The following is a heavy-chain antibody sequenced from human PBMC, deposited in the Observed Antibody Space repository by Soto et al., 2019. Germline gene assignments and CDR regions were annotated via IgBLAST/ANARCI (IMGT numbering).Heavy chain of an antibody. V-gene: IGHV3-21*01. Sequence: EVQLVESGGGLVKPGGSLRLSCAASGFTFSSYSMNWVRQAPGNGLEWVSSISSSSSYIYYADSVKGRCTISRDNAKNSLYPQMKSLRAEDTAVYYCTRERELLYYYYGMDVWGQGTTVTVAS. CDR1: GFTFSSYS. J-gene: IGHJ6*02. CDR2: ISSSSSYI. D-gene: IGHD1-26*01. CDR3: TRERELLYYYYGMDV.